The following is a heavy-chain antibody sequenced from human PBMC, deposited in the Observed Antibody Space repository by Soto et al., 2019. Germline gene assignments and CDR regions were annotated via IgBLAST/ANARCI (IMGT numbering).Heavy chain of an antibody. CDR2: IYYSGST. V-gene: IGHV4-59*01. CDR1: GGSISSYY. J-gene: IGHJ4*02. CDR3: GRDSSVFDY. Sequence: TLSRTCTVYGGSISSYYWSWIRQPPGKGLEWIGYIYYSGSTNYNPSLKSRVTISVDTSKNQFSLKLSSVTAADTAVYYCGRDSSVFDYWGQGTLVTVSS.